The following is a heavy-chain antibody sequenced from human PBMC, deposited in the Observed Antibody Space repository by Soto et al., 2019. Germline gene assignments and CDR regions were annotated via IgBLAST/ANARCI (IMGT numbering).Heavy chain of an antibody. CDR2: IWYDGSNK. CDR3: ARDVDSGGYSYGYFDY. D-gene: IGHD5-18*01. CDR1: GFTFSSYG. Sequence: QVQLVESGGGVVQPGRSLRLSCAASGFTFSSYGMHWVRQAPGKGLEWVAVIWYDGSNKYYADSVKGRFTISRDNSKNTLYLQMNSLRAEDTAGYYCARDVDSGGYSYGYFDYWGQGTLVTVSS. J-gene: IGHJ4*02. V-gene: IGHV3-33*01.